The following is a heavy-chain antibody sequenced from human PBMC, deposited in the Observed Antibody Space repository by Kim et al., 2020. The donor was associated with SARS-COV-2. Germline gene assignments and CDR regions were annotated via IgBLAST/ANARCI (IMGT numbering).Heavy chain of an antibody. CDR1: GYTFTSYA. V-gene: IGHV1-3*01. D-gene: IGHD3-22*01. Sequence: ASVKVSCKASGYTFTSYAMHWVRQAPGQRLEWMGWINAGNGNTKYSQKFQGRVTITRDTSASTAYMELSSLRSEDTAVYYCAREGLGDTMIVGPPEMNWFDPWGQGTLVTVSS. CDR3: AREGLGDTMIVGPPEMNWFDP. J-gene: IGHJ5*02. CDR2: INAGNGNT.